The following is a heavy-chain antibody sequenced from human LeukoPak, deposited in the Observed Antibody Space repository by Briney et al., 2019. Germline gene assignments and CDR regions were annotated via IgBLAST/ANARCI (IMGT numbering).Heavy chain of an antibody. Sequence: PGGSLRLSCAASGFTFSSYSMNWVRQAPGKGQEWVSSISSSSSYIYYADSVKGRFTISRDNAKNSLYLQMNSLRAEDTAVYYCARGTKYYDFWSGHTYYYYMDVWGKGTTVTVSS. CDR3: ARGTKYYDFWSGHTYYYYMDV. CDR1: GFTFSSYS. CDR2: ISSSSSYI. D-gene: IGHD3-3*01. V-gene: IGHV3-21*01. J-gene: IGHJ6*03.